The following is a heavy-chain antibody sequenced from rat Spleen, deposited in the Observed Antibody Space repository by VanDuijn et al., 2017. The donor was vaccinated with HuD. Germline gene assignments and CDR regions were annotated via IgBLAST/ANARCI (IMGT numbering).Heavy chain of an antibody. CDR2: ISPGGGNT. J-gene: IGHJ3*01. D-gene: IGHD4-3*01. Sequence: EVQLVESGGDLVQPGRSLKLSCAASGFTFNNYDMAWVRQDSTKGLEWVASISPGGGNTYYLDSVKGRFTVSRDNAKSTLYLQMDSLRSEDTATFYCVRQDTSGYSNWFTYWGQGTLVTVSS. V-gene: IGHV5-25*01. CDR3: VRQDTSGYSNWFTY. CDR1: GFTFNNYD.